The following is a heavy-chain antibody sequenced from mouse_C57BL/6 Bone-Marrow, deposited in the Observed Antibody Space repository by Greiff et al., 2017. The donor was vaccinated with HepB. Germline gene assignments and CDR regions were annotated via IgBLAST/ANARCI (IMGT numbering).Heavy chain of an antibody. Sequence: VQLQQPGAELVRPGSSVKLSCKASGYTFTSYWMDWVKQRPGQGLEWIGNIYPSDSETHYNQKFKDKATLTVDKSSSTAYMQLSSLTSEDSAVYYCARKDTMITRVYWYFDVWGTGTTVTVSS. CDR3: ARKDTMITRVYWYFDV. CDR2: IYPSDSET. CDR1: GYTFTSYW. V-gene: IGHV1-61*01. D-gene: IGHD2-4*01. J-gene: IGHJ1*03.